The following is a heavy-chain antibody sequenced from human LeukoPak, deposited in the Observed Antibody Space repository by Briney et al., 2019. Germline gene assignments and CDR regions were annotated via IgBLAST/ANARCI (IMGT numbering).Heavy chain of an antibody. V-gene: IGHV1-8*01. Sequence: GASVKVSCKASGYTFTSYDINWVRQATGQGLEWMGWMNPNSGNTGYAQKFQGRVTITRNTSISTAYMELSSLRSEDTAVYYCARGRGRRIKIFGVVAIDAFYIWGQGTKVTVSS. J-gene: IGHJ3*02. CDR3: ARGRGRRIKIFGVVAIDAFYI. D-gene: IGHD3-3*01. CDR2: MNPNSGNT. CDR1: GYTFTSYD.